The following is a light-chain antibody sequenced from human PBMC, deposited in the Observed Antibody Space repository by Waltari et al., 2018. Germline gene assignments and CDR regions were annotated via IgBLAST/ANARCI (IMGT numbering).Light chain of an antibody. V-gene: IGKV1-17*01. CDR3: LQYNSPPFS. J-gene: IGKJ2*03. CDR1: QGISTS. CDR2: GAS. Sequence: DLQMTQSPSSLSASAGDTVTISCRASQGISTSLSWYQQRPGQTPKRLIYGASGLESGVPSRFSGRGSGTDFTLTINSLQPEDFTTYYCLQYNSPPFSFGQGTKVEIK.